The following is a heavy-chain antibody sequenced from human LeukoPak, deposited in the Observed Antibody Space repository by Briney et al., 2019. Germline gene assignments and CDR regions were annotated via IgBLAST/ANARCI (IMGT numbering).Heavy chain of an antibody. Sequence: PGGSLRLSCAASGFTFSSYAMSWVRQAPGKGLGWVSAISGSGGSTYYADSVKGRFTISRDNSKNTLYLQMNSLRAEDTAVYYCAKDLGIDYVWGSYRPDYWGQGTLVTVSS. CDR3: AKDLGIDYVWGSYRPDY. J-gene: IGHJ4*02. V-gene: IGHV3-23*01. D-gene: IGHD3-16*02. CDR1: GFTFSSYA. CDR2: ISGSGGST.